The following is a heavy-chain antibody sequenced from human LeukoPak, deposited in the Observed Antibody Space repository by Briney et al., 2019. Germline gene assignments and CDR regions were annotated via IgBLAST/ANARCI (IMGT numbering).Heavy chain of an antibody. V-gene: IGHV4-59*01. CDR3: AGKDGDG. D-gene: IGHD5-24*01. J-gene: IGHJ4*02. CDR1: GVSISSYH. Sequence: SETLSLTCTVSGVSISSYHWTWIRQPPGEGLEWIGHIYNSGSTNYNPSLRGRVTISLDTSKNQVSLKLSSVTTADTAMYYCAGKDGDGWGQGTLVTVSS. CDR2: IYNSGST.